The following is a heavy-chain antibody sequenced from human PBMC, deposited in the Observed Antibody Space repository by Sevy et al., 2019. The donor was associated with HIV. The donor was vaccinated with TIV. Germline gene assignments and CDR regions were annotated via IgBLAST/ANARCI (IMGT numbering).Heavy chain of an antibody. Sequence: GGSLRLSCAASGFTFSSYWMSWVRQAPGKGLEWVANIKQDGSEKYDVDSVKGRFTISRDNAKNSLYLQMNSPRAEDTAVYYCARARSMVRRVTYFDYRGQGTLVTVSS. J-gene: IGHJ4*02. V-gene: IGHV3-7*01. CDR2: IKQDGSEK. D-gene: IGHD3-10*01. CDR3: ARARSMVRRVTYFDY. CDR1: GFTFSSYW.